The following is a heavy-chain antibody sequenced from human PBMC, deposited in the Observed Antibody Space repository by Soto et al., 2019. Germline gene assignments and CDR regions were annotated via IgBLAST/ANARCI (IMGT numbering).Heavy chain of an antibody. J-gene: IGHJ5*02. CDR1: GYTFISYD. CDR3: AREWDGDGYNSGWFDP. V-gene: IGHV1-8*01. CDR2: MNPNSGNT. Sequence: ASVKVSCKASGYTFISYDINWVRQATGQGLEWMGYMNPNSGNTGYSQEFQGRVTMTWNTSISTAYMELTSLKSEDTAVYYCAREWDGDGYNSGWFDPWGQGTLVTVSS. D-gene: IGHD5-12*01.